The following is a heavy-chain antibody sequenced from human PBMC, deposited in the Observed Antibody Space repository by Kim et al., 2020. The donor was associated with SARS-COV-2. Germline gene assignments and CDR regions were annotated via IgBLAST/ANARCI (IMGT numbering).Heavy chain of an antibody. CDR1: GFTYSSYA. D-gene: IGHD2-15*01. J-gene: IGHJ5*02. V-gene: IGHV3-30-3*01. CDR3: AKGGCVSVTCYAGP. Sequence: GGSLRLSCAASGFTYSSYAMHWVRQAPGKGLEWVALISYDGSNKYYADSVKGRFTISRDNSKSTLYLHMNSLKAEDTAVYYCAKGGCVSVTCYAGPWGQGTLVTVSS. CDR2: ISYDGSNK.